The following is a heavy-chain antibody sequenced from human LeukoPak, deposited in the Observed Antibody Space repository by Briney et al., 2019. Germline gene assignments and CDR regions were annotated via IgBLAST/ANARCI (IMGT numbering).Heavy chain of an antibody. CDR3: ARGPSPLVALDY. CDR2: ISGSGGST. V-gene: IGHV3-23*01. J-gene: IGHJ4*02. Sequence: GGSLRLSCAASGFTFSSYVMSWVRQAPGKGLEWVSAISGSGGSTYYADSVKGRFTISRDNSKNTLYLQMNSLRAEDTAVYYCARGPSPLVALDYWGQGTLVTVSS. D-gene: IGHD6-6*01. CDR1: GFTFSSYV.